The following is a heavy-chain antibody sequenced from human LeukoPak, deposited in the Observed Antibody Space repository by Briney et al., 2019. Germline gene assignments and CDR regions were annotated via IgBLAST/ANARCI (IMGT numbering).Heavy chain of an antibody. CDR3: AKASGVPWADYAFDI. Sequence: PGRSLRLSCAASGFTFTSYGIHWVRQAPGKGLEWVAVISYDGSNKYYADSVKGRFTISRDNSKNTVYLQMNSLRAEDTAVYYCAKASGVPWADYAFDIWGQGTMVTVSS. D-gene: IGHD3-10*01. V-gene: IGHV3-30*18. CDR2: ISYDGSNK. CDR1: GFTFTSYG. J-gene: IGHJ3*02.